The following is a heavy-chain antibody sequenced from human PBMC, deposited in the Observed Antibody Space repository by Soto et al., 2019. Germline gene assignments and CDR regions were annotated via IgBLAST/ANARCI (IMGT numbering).Heavy chain of an antibody. CDR2: ISGSDGST. V-gene: IGHV3-23*01. CDR3: AKDRLVSGYDFGP. J-gene: IGHJ5*02. D-gene: IGHD5-12*01. Sequence: WGSLRLSCAASGFIFSRYAMSWVRQAPGKGLEWVSRISGSDGSTYYADSVKGRLTISRDNSKNTLYLQMNSLRAEDTAIYYCAKDRLVSGYDFGPWGQGTLVTVSS. CDR1: GFIFSRYA.